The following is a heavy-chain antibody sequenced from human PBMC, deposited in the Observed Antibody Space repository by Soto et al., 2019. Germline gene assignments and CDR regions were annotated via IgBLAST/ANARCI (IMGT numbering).Heavy chain of an antibody. V-gene: IGHV1-46*01. CDR1: GYSFTSYY. D-gene: IGHD3-22*01. Sequence: ASVKVSCKASGYSFTSYYMHWVRQAPGQGLEWMGIINPSGGNTRYAQKFQGRVTMTRDTSTSTVYMELSSLIVVVTAVYSCARGFLYASIGYSLFYRGR. CDR2: INPSGGNT. J-gene: IGHJ2*01. CDR3: ARGFLYASIGYSLFY.